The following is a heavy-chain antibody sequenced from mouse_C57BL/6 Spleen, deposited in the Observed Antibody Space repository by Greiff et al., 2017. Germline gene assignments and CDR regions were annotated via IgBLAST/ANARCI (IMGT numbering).Heavy chain of an antibody. D-gene: IGHD2-2*01. V-gene: IGHV1-82*01. CDR1: GYAFSSSW. CDR3: ARWLPHVFDY. J-gene: IGHJ2*01. CDR2: MYPGDGDT. Sequence: QVQLQQSGPELVKPGASVTISCKASGYAFSSSWMNWVKQRPGKGLEWIGRMYPGDGDTNYNGKFKGKATLTADKSSSTAYMQLSSLTSEDSAVYFCARWLPHVFDYWGQGTTLTVSS.